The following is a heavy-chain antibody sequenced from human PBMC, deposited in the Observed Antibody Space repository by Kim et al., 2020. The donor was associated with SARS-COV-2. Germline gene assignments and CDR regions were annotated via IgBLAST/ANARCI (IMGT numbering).Heavy chain of an antibody. CDR2: INHSGST. CDR3: ARETLHYDFWSGSAHNWF. J-gene: IGHJ5*01. Sequence: SETLSLTCAVYGGSFSGYYWSWIRQPPGKGLEWIGEINHSGSTNYNPSLKSRVTISVDTSKNQFSLKLSSVTAADTAVYYCARETLHYDFWSGSAHNWF. V-gene: IGHV4-34*01. D-gene: IGHD3-3*01. CDR1: GGSFSGYY.